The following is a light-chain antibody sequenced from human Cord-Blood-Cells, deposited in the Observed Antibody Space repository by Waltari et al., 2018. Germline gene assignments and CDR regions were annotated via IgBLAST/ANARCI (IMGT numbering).Light chain of an antibody. V-gene: IGKV3-15*01. J-gene: IGKJ5*01. CDR3: QQYNNWPPIT. Sequence: EIVMTQSPATLSVSPGEXAXXXCRASQGVSSNLAWYQQKPGQAPRLLIYGASTRATGIPARFSGSGSGTEFTLTISSLQSEDFAVYYCQQYNNWPPITFGQGTRLEIK. CDR1: QGVSSN. CDR2: GAS.